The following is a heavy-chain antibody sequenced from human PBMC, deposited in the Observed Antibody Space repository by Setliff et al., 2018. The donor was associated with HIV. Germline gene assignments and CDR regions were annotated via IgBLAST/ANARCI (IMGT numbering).Heavy chain of an antibody. CDR3: ARLLDYYYMDV. Sequence: SCAASGFTFSSYSMNWVRQAPGKGLEWVSYISSSRSTIYYADFVKGRFTISRDNAKNSLYLQMNSLRAEDTAVYYCARLLDYYYMDVWGKGTTVTVSS. V-gene: IGHV3-48*01. CDR1: GFTFSSYS. CDR2: ISSSRSTI. J-gene: IGHJ6*03.